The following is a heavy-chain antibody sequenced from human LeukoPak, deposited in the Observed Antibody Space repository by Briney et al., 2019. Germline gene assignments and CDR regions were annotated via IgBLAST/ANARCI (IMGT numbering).Heavy chain of an antibody. CDR1: GGTFSSYA. D-gene: IGHD6-13*01. J-gene: IGHJ4*02. Sequence: SVKVSCKASGGTFSSYAITWVRQAPGQGLEWMGGIIPIFGTANYAQKFQGRVTITADESTSTAYMELSSLRSEDTAVYYCPRVHGFWDSSSWYPPDYWGQGTLVTVSS. CDR2: IIPIFGTA. V-gene: IGHV1-69*13. CDR3: PRVHGFWDSSSWYPPDY.